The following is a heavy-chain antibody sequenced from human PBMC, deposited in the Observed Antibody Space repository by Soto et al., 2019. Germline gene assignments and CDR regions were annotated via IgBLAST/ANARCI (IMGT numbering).Heavy chain of an antibody. CDR2: ISYTGDT. CDR1: GDSISSYC. V-gene: IGHV4-59*01. D-gene: IGHD1-26*01. Sequence: ETLSLTGTVSGDSISSYCWSWIRQPPGKGLEWIGFISYTGDTNYNPSLKSRVTISVDTSKNQFSLKLTSVTTADAAVYYCARPKVGANILDYWGQGTLVTVSS. J-gene: IGHJ4*02. CDR3: ARPKVGANILDY.